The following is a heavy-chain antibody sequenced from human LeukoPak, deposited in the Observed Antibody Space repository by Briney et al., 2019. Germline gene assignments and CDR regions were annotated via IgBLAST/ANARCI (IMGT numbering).Heavy chain of an antibody. Sequence: GGSLRLSCAASGFTFSSYVMTWVRQAPGKGLEWVSSISASGGTTYYADSVKGRFTISRDNSKNTVYMQMNSLRSDDTAVYYCASLDLFYDSSGYVDYWGQGTLVTVSS. V-gene: IGHV3-23*01. J-gene: IGHJ4*02. CDR3: ASLDLFYDSSGYVDY. CDR2: ISASGGTT. CDR1: GFTFSSYV. D-gene: IGHD3-22*01.